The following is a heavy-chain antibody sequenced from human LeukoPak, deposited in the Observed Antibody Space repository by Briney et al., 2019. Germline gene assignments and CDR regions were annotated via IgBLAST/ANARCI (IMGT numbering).Heavy chain of an antibody. D-gene: IGHD3-16*02. CDR1: GFTFDDYG. J-gene: IGHJ4*02. V-gene: IGHV3-20*04. Sequence: PGGSLRLSCAASGFTFDDYGMSWVRQAPGKGLEWVSGINWNGGSTGYADSVKGRFTISSDNAKNSLFLKMNSLRAEYTALYCLARVASGDQYDYVWGSYRLTYYFDYWGQGTLVTVSS. CDR2: INWNGGST. CDR3: ARVASGDQYDYVWGSYRLTYYFDY.